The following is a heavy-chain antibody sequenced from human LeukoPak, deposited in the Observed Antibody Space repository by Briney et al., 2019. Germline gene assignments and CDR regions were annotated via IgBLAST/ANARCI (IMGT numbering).Heavy chain of an antibody. CDR2: INPNSGGT. J-gene: IGHJ3*02. V-gene: IGHV1-2*02. D-gene: IGHD1-26*01. CDR1: GYTFTGYY. CDR3: ATFGWEGTFDI. Sequence: GASVKVSCKASGYTFTGYYMHWVRQAPGQGLEWMGWINPNSGGTNYAQNFQGRVTMARDTSISTAYMELSRLRSDDTAVYYCATFGWEGTFDIWGQGTMVTVS.